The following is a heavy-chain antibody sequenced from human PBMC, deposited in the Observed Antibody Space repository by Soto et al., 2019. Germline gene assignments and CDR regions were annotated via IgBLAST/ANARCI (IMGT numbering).Heavy chain of an antibody. CDR1: EGTFSTFG. V-gene: IGHV1-69*01. D-gene: IGHD3-16*01. CDR2: IIPFFGTA. CDR3: ARTAPMDAGDKYYYDF. Sequence: QVQLVQSGAEVKKTGSSVKVSCKTSEGTFSTFGISWVRQAPGQGLEWMGGIIPFFGTAEYSQKFEDRITITADESTNTVYMDLRSLTSEDTAIYYCARTAPMDAGDKYYYDFWGQGALVTVSS. J-gene: IGHJ4*02.